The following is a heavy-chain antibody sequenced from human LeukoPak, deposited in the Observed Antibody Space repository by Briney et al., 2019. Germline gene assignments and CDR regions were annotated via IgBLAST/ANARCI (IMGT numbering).Heavy chain of an antibody. CDR2: ISAYNGKA. J-gene: IGHJ4*02. CDR1: GYTFTSYG. D-gene: IGHD3-22*01. CDR3: ARAGNYYDSSGYSPFDY. Sequence: ASVKVSCKASGYTFTSYGISWVRQAPGQGLEWMGWISAYNGKANYAQKLHGRVTMNIDTSTSTACMELRSLRSDDTAVYYCARAGNYYDSSGYSPFDYWGQGTLVTVSS. V-gene: IGHV1-18*01.